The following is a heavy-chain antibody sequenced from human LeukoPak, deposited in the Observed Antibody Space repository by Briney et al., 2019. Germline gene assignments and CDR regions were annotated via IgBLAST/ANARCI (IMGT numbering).Heavy chain of an antibody. J-gene: IGHJ4*02. Sequence: SETLSLTCTVSGGSISSYYWSWIRQPPGKGLEWIGCIYYSGSTNYNPSLKSRVTISVDTSKNQFSLKLSSVTAADTAVYYCASGISSGWYDYWGQGTLVTVSS. CDR1: GGSISSYY. CDR2: IYYSGST. D-gene: IGHD6-19*01. V-gene: IGHV4-59*01. CDR3: ASGISSGWYDY.